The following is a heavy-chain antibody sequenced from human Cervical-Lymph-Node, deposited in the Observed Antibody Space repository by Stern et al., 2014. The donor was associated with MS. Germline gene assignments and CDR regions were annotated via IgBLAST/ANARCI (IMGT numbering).Heavy chain of an antibody. CDR2: INNNGNT. V-gene: IGHV4-31*03. J-gene: IGHJ6*02. CDR1: GGSISSGSFY. CDR3: ARVIGESTYYYYYYAMDV. D-gene: IGHD3-10*01. Sequence: QVQLQESGPGLVNPSQTLSLTCTVSGGSISSGSFYWSWIRQHPGKGLEWIGYINNNGNTYYNPSLKSRVTISVDTSKNQLSLQLSSVTAADTAVYYCARVIGESTYYYYYYAMDVWGQGTTVTVSS.